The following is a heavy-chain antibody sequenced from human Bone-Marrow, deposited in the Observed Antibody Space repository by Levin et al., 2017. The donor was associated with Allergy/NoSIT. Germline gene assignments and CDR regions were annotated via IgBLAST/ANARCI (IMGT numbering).Heavy chain of an antibody. D-gene: IGHD2-2*01. CDR1: GFTFSSYG. CDR2: ISYDGSNK. CDR3: ANPGEYCSSTSCYGWGDAFDI. V-gene: IGHV3-30*18. J-gene: IGHJ3*02. Sequence: GGSLRLSCAASGFTFSSYGMHWVRQAPGKGLEWVAVISYDGSNKYYADSVKGRFTISRDNSKNTLYLQMNSLRAEDTAVYYCANPGEYCSSTSCYGWGDAFDIWGQGTMVTVSS.